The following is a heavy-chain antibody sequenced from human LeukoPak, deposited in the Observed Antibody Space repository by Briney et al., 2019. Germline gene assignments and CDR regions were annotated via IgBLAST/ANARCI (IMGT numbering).Heavy chain of an antibody. D-gene: IGHD6-13*01. CDR1: GFPFSSYG. Sequence: PGRSLRLSCAASGFPFSSYGMHWVRQAPGKGLEWVAVISYDGSNKYYADSVKGRFTISRDNSKNTLYLQMNSLRAEDTAVYYCAKEFSAAGHYYYYGMDVWGQGTTVTVSS. CDR3: AKEFSAAGHYYYYGMDV. J-gene: IGHJ6*02. V-gene: IGHV3-30*18. CDR2: ISYDGSNK.